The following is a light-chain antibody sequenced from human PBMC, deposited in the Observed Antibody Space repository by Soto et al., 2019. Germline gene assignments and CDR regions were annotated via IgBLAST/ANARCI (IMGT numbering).Light chain of an antibody. CDR2: AAS. V-gene: IGKV1-39*01. CDR3: QQSYSMVSFT. Sequence: DIQMTQSPSSLSASVGDRVTITCRASQSISSYLNWYQQKPGKAPKLLIYAASSLQSGVPSRFSGSGSGTDFTLTISSLQPEDFGNYYCQQSYSMVSFTFGGGTKVEIK. CDR1: QSISSY. J-gene: IGKJ4*01.